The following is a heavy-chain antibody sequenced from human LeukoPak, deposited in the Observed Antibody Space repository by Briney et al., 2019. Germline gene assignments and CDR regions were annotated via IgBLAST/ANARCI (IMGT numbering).Heavy chain of an antibody. CDR1: GGSISSYY. CDR3: ASYDSSENDAFDI. Sequence: SETLSLTCTVSGGSISSYYWSWIRQPPGKGLEWIGYIYYSGNTNYNPSLKSRVTISVDTSKNQFSLRLSSVTAADTAVYYCASYDSSENDAFDIWGQGTMVTVSS. J-gene: IGHJ3*02. V-gene: IGHV4-59*12. CDR2: IYYSGNT. D-gene: IGHD3-22*01.